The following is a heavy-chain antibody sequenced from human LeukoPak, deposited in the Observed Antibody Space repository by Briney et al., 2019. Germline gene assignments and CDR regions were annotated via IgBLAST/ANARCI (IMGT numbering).Heavy chain of an antibody. CDR1: GFTFSRYW. D-gene: IGHD3-10*02. J-gene: IGHJ6*04. Sequence: GGSLRLSCAVSGFTFSRYWMSWVRQAPGKGLEWVANINQDGSNKNYVDSVKGRFTISRDNAKNSLYLQMNSLRAEDTAVYYCAELGITMIGGVWGKGTTVTISS. CDR3: AELGITMIGGV. V-gene: IGHV3-7*01. CDR2: INQDGSNK.